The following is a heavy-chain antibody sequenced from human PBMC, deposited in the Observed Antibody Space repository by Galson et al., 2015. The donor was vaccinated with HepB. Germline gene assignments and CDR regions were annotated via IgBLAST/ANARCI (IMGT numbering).Heavy chain of an antibody. Sequence: SLRLSCAASGFTFDNYGMRWVRQAPGTGLEWVSGINWNGGGTGYADSVRGRFTISRDNAKNSLYLQMNSLRVEDTAFYYCARESNWGLFDYWGQGTLVTVSS. J-gene: IGHJ4*02. CDR2: INWNGGGT. CDR3: ARESNWGLFDY. D-gene: IGHD3-16*01. V-gene: IGHV3-20*04. CDR1: GFTFDNYG.